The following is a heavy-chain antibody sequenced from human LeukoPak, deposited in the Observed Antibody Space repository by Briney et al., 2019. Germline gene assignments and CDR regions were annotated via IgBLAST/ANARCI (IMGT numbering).Heavy chain of an antibody. CDR2: ISSGGST. J-gene: IGHJ4*02. D-gene: IGHD1-7*01. Sequence: GGSLRLSCAVSGFIVSSNYMSWVRQAPGMGLEWVSLISSGGSTYYADSVKGRFTISRDNSNNTLYLQMNSLRAEDTAVFYCATGGNYELNYWGQGTLVTVSS. CDR1: GFIVSSNY. V-gene: IGHV3-53*01. CDR3: ATGGNYELNY.